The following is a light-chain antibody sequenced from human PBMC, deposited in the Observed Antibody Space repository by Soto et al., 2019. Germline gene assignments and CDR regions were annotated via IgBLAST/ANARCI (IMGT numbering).Light chain of an antibody. CDR3: MQSADLPLT. CDR2: EVS. V-gene: IGKV2D-29*02. Sequence: DIVMTQTPPSLSVTPGRPASISCNSSQSLVGSDRKTDLSWYVQKAGQSPQILIYEVSKRFPGVPDRLTGSGSATDFTLTINRLEAEDVGIYYCMQSADLPLTFGPGTKVDI. J-gene: IGKJ3*01. CDR1: QSLVGSDRKTD.